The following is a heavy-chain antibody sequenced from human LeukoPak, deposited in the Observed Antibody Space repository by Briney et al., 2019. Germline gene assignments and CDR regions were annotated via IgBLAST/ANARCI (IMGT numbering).Heavy chain of an antibody. Sequence: SETLSLTCSVSGGSISSYYWSWIRQPPGKGLEWIGYIYYSGSTNYNPSLKSRVTISVDTSKNQFSLKLSSVTAADTAVYYCARTPANIYSSSRYPQNSYYFDYWGQGTLVTVSS. CDR2: IYYSGST. J-gene: IGHJ4*02. CDR3: ARTPANIYSSSRYPQNSYYFDY. D-gene: IGHD6-13*01. V-gene: IGHV4-59*01. CDR1: GGSISSYY.